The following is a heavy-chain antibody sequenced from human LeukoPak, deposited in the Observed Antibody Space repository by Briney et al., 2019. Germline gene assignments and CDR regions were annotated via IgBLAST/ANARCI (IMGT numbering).Heavy chain of an antibody. CDR1: GFTFDDYA. Sequence: GRSLRLSCAASGFTFDDYAMHWVRQAPGKGLEWVSGISWNSGSIGYADSVKGRFTISRDNSKNTLSLQMNSLRAEDTAVYYCARAYSVGWYYFDYWGQGTLVTVSS. V-gene: IGHV3-9*01. CDR2: ISWNSGSI. CDR3: ARAYSVGWYYFDY. D-gene: IGHD6-19*01. J-gene: IGHJ4*02.